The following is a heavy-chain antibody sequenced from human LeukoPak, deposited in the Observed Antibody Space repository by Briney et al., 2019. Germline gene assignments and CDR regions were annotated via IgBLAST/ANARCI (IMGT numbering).Heavy chain of an antibody. Sequence: GGSLRLSCAASGFTFSDSAMRWVRQASGRGRGWVARIRSKYNTFAASYAASVKGRFPISRDDSKNTASLQMNSLKTEDTAVYYCMARGDSYGLFDYWGHGTLVTVSS. D-gene: IGHD5-18*01. CDR2: IRSKYNTFAA. CDR3: MARGDSYGLFDY. V-gene: IGHV3-73*01. CDR1: GFTFSDSA. J-gene: IGHJ4*01.